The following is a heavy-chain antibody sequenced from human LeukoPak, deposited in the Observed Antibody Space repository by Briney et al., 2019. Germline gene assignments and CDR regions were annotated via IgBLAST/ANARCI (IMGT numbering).Heavy chain of an antibody. V-gene: IGHV1-69*05. Sequence: SVKVSCKASGGTSSSYAISWVRQAPGQGLEWMGGIIPIFGTANYAQKFQGRVTITTDESTSTAYMALSSLRSEDTAVYYCARGIIAARPYYFDYWGQGTLVTVSS. J-gene: IGHJ4*02. CDR2: IIPIFGTA. D-gene: IGHD6-6*01. CDR3: ARGIIAARPYYFDY. CDR1: GGTSSSYA.